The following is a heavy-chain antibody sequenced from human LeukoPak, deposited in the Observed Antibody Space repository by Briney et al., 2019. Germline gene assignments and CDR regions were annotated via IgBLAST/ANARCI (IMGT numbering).Heavy chain of an antibody. CDR2: IYPGDSDT. Sequence: GESLKISCKGSGYSFTSYWIGWVRPMPGKGLEWMRIIYPGDSDTRYSPSFQGQVTISADKSISTAYLQWSSLKASDTAMYYRARTRRIAAAGSTEPDYYGMDVWGQGTTVTVSS. CDR1: GYSFTSYW. V-gene: IGHV5-51*01. CDR3: ARTRRIAAAGSTEPDYYGMDV. J-gene: IGHJ6*02. D-gene: IGHD6-13*01.